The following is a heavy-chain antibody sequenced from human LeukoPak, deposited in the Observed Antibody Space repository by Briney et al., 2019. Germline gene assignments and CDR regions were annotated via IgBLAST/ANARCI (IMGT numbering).Heavy chain of an antibody. D-gene: IGHD3-22*01. CDR1: GYTFTGYY. Sequence: ASVKVSCKASGYTFTGYYMHWVRQAPGQGLEWMGWINPNSGGTNYAQEFQGRVTMTRDTSISTAYMELSRLRSDDTAVYYCARETYYYDSSGYLDWGQGTLVTVSS. V-gene: IGHV1-2*02. CDR2: INPNSGGT. J-gene: IGHJ4*02. CDR3: ARETYYYDSSGYLD.